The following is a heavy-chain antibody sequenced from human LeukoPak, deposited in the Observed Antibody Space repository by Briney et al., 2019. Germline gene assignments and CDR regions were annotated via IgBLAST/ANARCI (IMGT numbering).Heavy chain of an antibody. V-gene: IGHV4-59*08. CDR3: ARRDPYSAFDS. CDR1: GRSISSYF. J-gene: IGHJ4*02. D-gene: IGHD4-11*01. CDR2: IYYTGST. Sequence: SETLSLTCSVSGRSISSYFWRWLRQPPGKGLEWLGYIYYTGSTNYNPPLKSRVTISVDTPKNQFSLKRSSVTAADTAVYYCARRDPYSAFDSWGQGTLVTVSS.